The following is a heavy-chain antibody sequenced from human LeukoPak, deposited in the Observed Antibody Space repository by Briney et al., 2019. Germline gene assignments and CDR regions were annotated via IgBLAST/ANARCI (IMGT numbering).Heavy chain of an antibody. J-gene: IGHJ4*02. CDR3: ARGWSYYGSGSYYIDPHFDY. V-gene: IGHV1-2*02. Sequence: VRQAPGXXLEWMGWINPNSGGTDYAQKFQGRVTMTRDTSISTAYMELSRLRSDDTAVYYCARGWSYYGSGSYYIDPHFDYWGQGTLVTVSS. D-gene: IGHD3-10*01. CDR2: INPNSGGT.